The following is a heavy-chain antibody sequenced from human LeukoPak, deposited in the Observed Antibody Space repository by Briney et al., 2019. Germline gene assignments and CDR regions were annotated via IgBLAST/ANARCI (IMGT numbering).Heavy chain of an antibody. D-gene: IGHD6-13*01. CDR2: TYYRSKWYN. CDR1: GDSVSSNSAA. Sequence: SQTLSLTCAISGDSVSSNSAAWNWITQSPWRGLEWLGRTYYRSKWYNDYAVSVKGRMTIYPDTSKNQFSPQLNSVTPEDTAVYYCARVPIHYSSTRNYYYYDMDVWGQGTTVTVSS. V-gene: IGHV6-1*01. CDR3: ARVPIHYSSTRNYYYYDMDV. J-gene: IGHJ6*02.